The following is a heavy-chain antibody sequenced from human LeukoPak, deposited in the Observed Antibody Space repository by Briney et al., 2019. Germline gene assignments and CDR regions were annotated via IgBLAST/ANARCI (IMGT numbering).Heavy chain of an antibody. Sequence: PSETLSLTCTVSGGSISGSSYYWGWIRQPPGKGPEWIASIYYSGSTYYNPSLKSRVTISVDRSKNQFSLKLSSVTAADTAVYYCARGLGTMVRGVIITPQVFDYWGQGTLVTVSS. CDR1: GGSISGSSYY. J-gene: IGHJ4*02. CDR2: IYYSGST. V-gene: IGHV4-39*07. CDR3: ARGLGTMVRGVIITPQVFDY. D-gene: IGHD3-10*01.